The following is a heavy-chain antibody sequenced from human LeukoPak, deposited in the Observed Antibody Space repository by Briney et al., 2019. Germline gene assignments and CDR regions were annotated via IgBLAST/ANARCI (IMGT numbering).Heavy chain of an antibody. D-gene: IGHD6-13*01. J-gene: IGHJ4*02. Sequence: PGGSLRLACAASGFTFSSYAMGWVRQAPGKGREWVSAISGSGGSTYYADSVKGRFTISRDNPKNTLYLQKNSLRSEDTAVYYCAKDLDLYSSSWYYFDYWGQGTLVTVSS. CDR1: GFTFSSYA. CDR3: AKDLDLYSSSWYYFDY. V-gene: IGHV3-23*01. CDR2: ISGSGGST.